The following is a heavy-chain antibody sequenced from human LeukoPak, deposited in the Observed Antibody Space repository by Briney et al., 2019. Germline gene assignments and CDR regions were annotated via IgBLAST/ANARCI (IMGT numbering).Heavy chain of an antibody. CDR2: IYYSGST. Sequence: SETLTLTCTVSGGSISSSSYYWGWIRQPPGKGLEWMGSIYYSGSTYYNPSLKSRVTISVDTSKNQFSLKLSSVTAADTAVYYCARLCYYYYYGMDVWGQGTTVTVSS. J-gene: IGHJ6*02. CDR1: GGSISSSSYY. CDR3: ARLCYYYYYGMDV. V-gene: IGHV4-39*01.